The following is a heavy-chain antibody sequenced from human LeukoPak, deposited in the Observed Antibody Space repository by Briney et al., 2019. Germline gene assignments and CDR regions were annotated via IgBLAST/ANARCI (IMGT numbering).Heavy chain of an antibody. D-gene: IGHD3-3*01. Sequence: GGSLRLSCAASGFTFSSYVMSWVRQTPGQGLEWVSSISGPGTSTYYADSVRGRFSISRDNSDNTLHLQMNSLRPEDTAVYFCAKDLRERFFEGTFDSWGQGSLVTVSS. CDR2: ISGPGTST. CDR3: AKDLRERFFEGTFDS. CDR1: GFTFSSYV. V-gene: IGHV3-23*01. J-gene: IGHJ4*02.